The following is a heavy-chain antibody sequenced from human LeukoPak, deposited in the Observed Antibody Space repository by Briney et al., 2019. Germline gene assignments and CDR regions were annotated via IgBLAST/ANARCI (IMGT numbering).Heavy chain of an antibody. CDR1: GFTFNGFW. V-gene: IGHV3-7*03. CDR2: VNQDGSEK. J-gene: IGHJ3*01. CDR3: ARDDRDPYCSNTSCAYDALDV. Sequence: GGSLRLSCAASGFTFNGFWMSWVRQAPGKGLEWVANVNQDGSEKYYVDSVKGRFTISRDNAKNSLYLQMNSLRAEDTAVYYCARDDRDPYCSNTSCAYDALDVWGQRTMVTVSS. D-gene: IGHD2-2*01.